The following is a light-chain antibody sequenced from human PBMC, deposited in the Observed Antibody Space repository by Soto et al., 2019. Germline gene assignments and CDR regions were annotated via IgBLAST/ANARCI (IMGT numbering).Light chain of an antibody. CDR1: QGISTW. Sequence: IQMTQTKTSLSASVGDRVTITCRASQGISTWLAWYQQKPEKAPKTLIFDASNLQSGVPSRFSGSGSGTDFTLTISSVQPEDFATYYCQQYKCFPLTFGGGTMVDIK. CDR3: QQYKCFPLT. V-gene: IGKV1D-16*01. J-gene: IGKJ4*01. CDR2: DAS.